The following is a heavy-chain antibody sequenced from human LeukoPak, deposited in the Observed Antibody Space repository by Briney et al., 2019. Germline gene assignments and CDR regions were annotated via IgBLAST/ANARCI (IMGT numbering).Heavy chain of an antibody. CDR2: IYYSGST. Sequence: SETLSLTCTVSGGSISSSSYYWGWIRQPPGKGLEWIGYIYYSGSTYYNPSLKSRVTISVDTSKNQFSLKLGSVTAADTAVYHCARNPGGTTEVDYYFDYWGQGTLVTVSS. J-gene: IGHJ4*02. CDR3: ARNPGGTTEVDYYFDY. D-gene: IGHD1-7*01. CDR1: GGSISSSSYY. V-gene: IGHV4-31*03.